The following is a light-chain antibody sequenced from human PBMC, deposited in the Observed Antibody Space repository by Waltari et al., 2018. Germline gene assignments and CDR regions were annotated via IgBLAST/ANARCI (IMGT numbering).Light chain of an antibody. V-gene: IGKV3-20*01. CDR1: QSVSRY. Sequence: ELVLTQSAGTLSLSPLESATVSCRARQSVSRYLAWYRLKPGQAPRLLIYDASKRATGIPDRFSGSGSGTDFSLTISRLEPEDLAVYYCQHYVRLPVTFGQGTKVEIK. J-gene: IGKJ1*01. CDR3: QHYVRLPVT. CDR2: DAS.